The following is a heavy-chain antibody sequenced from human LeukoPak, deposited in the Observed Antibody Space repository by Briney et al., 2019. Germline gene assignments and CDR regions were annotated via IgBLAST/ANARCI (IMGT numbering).Heavy chain of an antibody. CDR3: ARDPSSGWYRN. D-gene: IGHD6-19*01. CDR2: IYYSGST. J-gene: IGHJ4*02. CDR1: GGSISSGDYY. Sequence: SETLSLTCTVSGGSISSGDYYWSWIRQPPGKGLEWIGYIYYSGSTYYNPSLKSRVTISVDASKNQFSPKLSSVTAADTAVYYCARDPSSGWYRNWGQGTLVTVSS. V-gene: IGHV4-30-4*08.